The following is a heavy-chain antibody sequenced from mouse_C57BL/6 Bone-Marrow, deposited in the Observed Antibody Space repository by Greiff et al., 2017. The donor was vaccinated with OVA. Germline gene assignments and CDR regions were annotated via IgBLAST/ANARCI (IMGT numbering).Heavy chain of an antibody. J-gene: IGHJ4*01. CDR2: INPYNGDT. CDR3: ARGDDYGYYYAMDY. CDR1: GYSFTGYF. V-gene: IGHV1-20*01. D-gene: IGHD2-4*01. Sequence: EVMLVESGPELVKPGDSVKISCKASGYSFTGYFMNWVMQSRGKSLEWIGRINPYNGDTFYNQKFKGKATLTVDKSSSTAHMELRSLTSEDSAVYYCARGDDYGYYYAMDYWGQGTSVTVSS.